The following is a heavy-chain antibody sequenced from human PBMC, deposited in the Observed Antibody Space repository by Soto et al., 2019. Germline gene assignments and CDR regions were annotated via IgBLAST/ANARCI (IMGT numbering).Heavy chain of an antibody. CDR1: GFTFNKFD. CDR2: IAYDGINK. J-gene: IGHJ6*02. D-gene: IGHD1-26*01. CDR3: ARGDQYDILHSYYAMDV. V-gene: IGHV3-30-3*01. Sequence: QVQLVESGGGVVQPGTSLRLSCVASGFTFNKFDIHWIRQTPDKRLQWVAFIAYDGINKYYTGSVKGRFSVSRDNSKNTVSLQMNNLGLEDTATYFCARGDQYDILHSYYAMDVWGPGTTVTISS.